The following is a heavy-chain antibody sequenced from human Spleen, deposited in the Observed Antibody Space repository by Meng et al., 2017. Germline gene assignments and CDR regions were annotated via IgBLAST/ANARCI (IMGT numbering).Heavy chain of an antibody. D-gene: IGHD4-11*01. CDR3: VRGPTTMAHDFDY. Sequence: QVQLQQWGAGLLKPSGTLSLTRVVSGGSFSDYYWSWIRQPPGKGLEWIGEINHSGSTNYNPSLESRATISVDTSQNNLSLKLSSVTAADSAVYYCVRGPTTMAHDFDYWGQGTLVTVSS. J-gene: IGHJ4*02. CDR2: INHSGST. CDR1: GGSFSDYY. V-gene: IGHV4-34*01.